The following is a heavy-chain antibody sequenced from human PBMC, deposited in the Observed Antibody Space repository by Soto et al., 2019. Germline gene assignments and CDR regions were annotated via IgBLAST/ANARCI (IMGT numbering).Heavy chain of an antibody. CDR2: IIPIFGTA. D-gene: IGHD6-19*01. Sequence: SVKVSCKASGGTFSSYAISWVRQAPGQGLEWMGGIIPIFGTANYAQKFQGRVTITADESTSTAYMELSSLRSEDTAVYYCASRIAVAGAYYYYGMDVWGQGTTVTVSS. CDR1: GGTFSSYA. J-gene: IGHJ6*02. CDR3: ASRIAVAGAYYYYGMDV. V-gene: IGHV1-69*13.